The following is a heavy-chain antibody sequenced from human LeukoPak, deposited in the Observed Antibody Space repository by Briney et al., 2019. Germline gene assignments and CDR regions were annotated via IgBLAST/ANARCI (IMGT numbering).Heavy chain of an antibody. CDR1: GFTFSTYW. D-gene: IGHD3-10*01. CDR3: ATDRGTY. Sequence: PGGSLRLSCAASGFTFSTYWMSWVRRAPGKGLEWLAVIKQHGSEIYYADSVKGRFTISRDDAASSLYLQMHSLRAEDTAVYYCATDRGTYWGQGTLVTVSS. CDR2: IKQHGSEI. J-gene: IGHJ4*02. V-gene: IGHV3-7*01.